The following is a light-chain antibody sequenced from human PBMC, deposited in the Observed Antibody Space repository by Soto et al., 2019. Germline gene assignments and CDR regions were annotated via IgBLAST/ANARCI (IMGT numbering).Light chain of an antibody. V-gene: IGKV1-5*03. J-gene: IGKJ1*01. CDR2: KAS. CDR1: QTIDSW. CDR3: QQYHIYSGT. Sequence: DIQMTQSPSTLSASVGDRVTITCRASQTIDSWLAWYQQRPGKPPNLLIYKASTLASGVPSRFSGSGSGTEFTLTINSLQPDDFATYYCQQYHIYSGTVGQGTKV.